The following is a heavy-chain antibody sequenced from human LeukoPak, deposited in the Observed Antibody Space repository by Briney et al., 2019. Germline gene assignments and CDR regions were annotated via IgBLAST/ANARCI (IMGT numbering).Heavy chain of an antibody. CDR2: IFYRGST. D-gene: IGHD1-26*01. Sequence: SETLSLTCTVSGDSINPYYWSWIRQPPGEGLEWIGYIFYRGSTNYNAALKSRVAISLDTSKNQFSLKLNSVSAADTAVYYCAGTTGRYFEYWGQGILATVSS. CDR3: AGTTGRYFEY. CDR1: GDSINPYY. J-gene: IGHJ4*02. V-gene: IGHV4-59*01.